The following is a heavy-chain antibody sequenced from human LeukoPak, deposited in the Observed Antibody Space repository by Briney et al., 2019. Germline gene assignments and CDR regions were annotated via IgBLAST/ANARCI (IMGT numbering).Heavy chain of an antibody. CDR1: GGSFSGYY. D-gene: IGHD3-10*01. CDR3: ARGRGTSSC. CDR2: INHSGST. J-gene: IGHJ4*02. V-gene: IGHV4-34*01. Sequence: SETLSLTCAVYGGSFSGYYWNWIRQPPGKGLEWIGEINHSGSTNYNPSLKSRVTISVDTSKNQFSLKLSSVTAADTAVYYCARGRGTSSCWGQGTLVTVSS.